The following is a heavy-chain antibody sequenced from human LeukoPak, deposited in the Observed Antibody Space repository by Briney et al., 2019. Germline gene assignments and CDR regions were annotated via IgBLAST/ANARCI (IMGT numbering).Heavy chain of an antibody. D-gene: IGHD3-22*01. CDR1: GYTFTSYF. V-gene: IGHV1-46*03. CDR2: INLSGGDT. J-gene: IGHJ4*02. Sequence: ASVKVSCKASGYTFTSYFMHWVRQAPGQGLEWMGRINLSGGDTNYAQKFQGRVTMTRDTSTSTVYMELSSLRSEDTAVYYCARDYYDSRGYYYYWGQGTLVTVSS. CDR3: ARDYYDSRGYYYY.